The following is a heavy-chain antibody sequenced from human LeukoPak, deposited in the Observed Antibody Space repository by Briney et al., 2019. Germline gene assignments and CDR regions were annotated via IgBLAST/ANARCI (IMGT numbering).Heavy chain of an antibody. V-gene: IGHV3-9*01. CDR2: INWNSGGI. J-gene: IGHJ6*03. CDR3: AKGGREIYCSSISCPYRYMDV. CDR1: GFSFDDYA. D-gene: IGHD2-2*01. Sequence: PGRSLRLSCAGSGFSFDDYAMHWVRQAPGKGLEWVSVINWNSGGIAYADSVKGRFTISRDNSKNTLYLQMNSLRAEDTAVYYCAKGGREIYCSSISCPYRYMDVWGKGTTVTVSS.